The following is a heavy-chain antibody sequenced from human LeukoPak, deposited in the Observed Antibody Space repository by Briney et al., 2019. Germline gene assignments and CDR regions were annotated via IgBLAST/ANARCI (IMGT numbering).Heavy chain of an antibody. V-gene: IGHV1-69*01. CDR3: ARENGGPPYYYYMDV. Sequence: GSSVKVSCKASGGTFSSYAISWVRQAPGQGLEWMGGIIPIFGTANYAQKFQGRVTITADESTSTAYMELSSLRSEDTAVYYCARENGGPPYYYYMDVWGKGTTVTVSS. CDR2: IIPIFGTA. J-gene: IGHJ6*03. D-gene: IGHD4-23*01. CDR1: GGTFSSYA.